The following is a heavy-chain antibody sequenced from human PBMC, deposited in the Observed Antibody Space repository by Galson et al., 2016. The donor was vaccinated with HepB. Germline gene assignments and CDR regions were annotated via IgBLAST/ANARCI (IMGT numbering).Heavy chain of an antibody. D-gene: IGHD4-17*01. CDR1: GFTVSSNY. Sequence: SLRLSCAASGFTVSSNYMSWVRQAPGKGLEWVSVIYSGGSTYYADSVKGRFTISRDNSKNTLYLQMNSLRAEDTAVYYCARELNDYGDKRGGYWGQGTLVTVSS. V-gene: IGHV3-66*01. J-gene: IGHJ4*02. CDR3: ARELNDYGDKRGGY. CDR2: IYSGGST.